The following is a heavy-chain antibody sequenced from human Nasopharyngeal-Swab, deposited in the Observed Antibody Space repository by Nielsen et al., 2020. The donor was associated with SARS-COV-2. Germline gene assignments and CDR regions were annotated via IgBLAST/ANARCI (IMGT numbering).Heavy chain of an antibody. CDR1: GYIFIGYY. J-gene: IGHJ4*02. D-gene: IGHD3/OR15-3a*01. CDR3: VKDGQPPGP. V-gene: IGHV1-2*06. CDR2: INPNTGDT. Sequence: ASVKVSCKASGYIFIGYYMHWVRQAPGQGLEWMGRINPNTGDTNYAQKFQGRVSMTRDTVLTSVYMELTGLTSDDTAVYFCVKDGQPPGPWGQGTLVTVSS.